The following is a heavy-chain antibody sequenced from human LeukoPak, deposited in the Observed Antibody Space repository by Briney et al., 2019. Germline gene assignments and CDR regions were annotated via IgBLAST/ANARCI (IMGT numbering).Heavy chain of an antibody. CDR1: GYTFTSYY. V-gene: IGHV1-46*01. CDR2: INPSGDST. Sequence: ASVKVSCKASGYTFTSYYMHWVRQAPGQGLEWMGIINPSGDSTSYAQKFQGRVTMTRDTSTSTVYMELSSLRSEDTAVYYCARDGELITSGWTSGVDYWGQGTLVTVSS. D-gene: IGHD6-19*01. CDR3: ARDGELITSGWTSGVDY. J-gene: IGHJ4*02.